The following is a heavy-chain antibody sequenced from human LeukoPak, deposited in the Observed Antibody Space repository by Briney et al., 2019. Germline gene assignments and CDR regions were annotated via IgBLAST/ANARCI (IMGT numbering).Heavy chain of an antibody. D-gene: IGHD4-17*01. Sequence: PSQTLSLTCTVSGGSIGSGGYYWSWIRQHSGRGLEWIGYIYDSGSTYYNPSLKSRVTISVDTSKNQFSLKLSSVTAADTAVYYCAREATDDYGDSYGMDVWGQGTTVTVSS. CDR3: AREATDDYGDSYGMDV. V-gene: IGHV4-31*03. CDR1: GGSIGSGGYY. J-gene: IGHJ6*02. CDR2: IYDSGST.